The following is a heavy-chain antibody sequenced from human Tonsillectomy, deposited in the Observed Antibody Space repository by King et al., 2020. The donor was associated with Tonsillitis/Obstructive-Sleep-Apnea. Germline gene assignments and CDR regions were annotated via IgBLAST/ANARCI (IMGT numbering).Heavy chain of an antibody. V-gene: IGHV4-39*01. CDR3: ARKGSLGAFDI. J-gene: IGHJ3*02. D-gene: IGHD3-3*01. Sequence: QLQESGPGLVKPSETLSLTCTVSGGSISSSSYYWVWIRQPPGKGLEWIGNIYYSGSTYYKPSLKIRVTISVDTSKSQFSLKLSSVTAADTAVYYCARKGSLGAFDIWGQGTMVPVSS. CDR1: GGSISSSSYY. CDR2: IYYSGST.